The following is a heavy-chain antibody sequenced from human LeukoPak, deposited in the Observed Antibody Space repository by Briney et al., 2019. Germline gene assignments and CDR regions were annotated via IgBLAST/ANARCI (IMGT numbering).Heavy chain of an antibody. CDR1: GLNFDDSA. CDR3: AKESGKFDY. CDR2: ISADGGST. V-gene: IGHV3-43*02. Sequence: GGSLRLSCVASGLNFDDSAMHWVRQAPGKGLEWVSLISADGGSTFSADSVKGRFSISRDNSKNSLYLQMNSLRSEDTAMHYCAKESGKFDYWGQGTLVAVSS. J-gene: IGHJ4*02.